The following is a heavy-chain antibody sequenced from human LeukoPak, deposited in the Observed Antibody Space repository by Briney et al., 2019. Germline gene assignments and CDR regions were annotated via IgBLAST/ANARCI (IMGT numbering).Heavy chain of an antibody. CDR3: ATDGYSSGWYGKSIGY. CDR1: GYTLTELS. V-gene: IGHV1-24*01. J-gene: IGHJ4*02. CDR2: FDPEDGET. Sequence: ASVKVSCKVSGYTLTELSMHWVRQAPGKGLEWTGGFDPEDGETIYAQKFQGRVTMTEDTSTDTAYMELSSLRSEDTAVYYCATDGYSSGWYGKSIGYWGQGTLVTVSS. D-gene: IGHD6-19*01.